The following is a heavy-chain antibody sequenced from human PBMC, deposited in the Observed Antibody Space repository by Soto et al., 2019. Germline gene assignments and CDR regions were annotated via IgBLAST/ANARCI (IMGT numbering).Heavy chain of an antibody. CDR2: IGGSGANT. D-gene: IGHD1-1*01. Sequence: GESLRLSCAASGFTFNMYAMSWVRQAPGKGLEWVSGIGGSGANTYYADFVKGRFTISRDNSKNTLYLQMDSLRAEDTAIYYCARTITGYFWAGAYWGQGTLVTVSS. CDR1: GFTFNMYA. J-gene: IGHJ4*02. V-gene: IGHV3-23*01. CDR3: ARTITGYFWAGAY.